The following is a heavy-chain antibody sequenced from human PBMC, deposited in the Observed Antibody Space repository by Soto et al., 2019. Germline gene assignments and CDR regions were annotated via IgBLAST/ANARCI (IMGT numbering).Heavy chain of an antibody. V-gene: IGHV3-23*01. CDR2: ITGDGLTT. CDR1: GFTFSSYA. Sequence: PGGSLRLSCAASGFTFSSYAMSWVRQAPGKGLDWVSTITGDGLTTYDAYSVKGRFTISRDNSKSTLYLQLNSLRVDDTAVYYCAKDPLQLVSGLFDPWGQGTLVTVS. J-gene: IGHJ5*02. CDR3: AKDPLQLVSGLFDP. D-gene: IGHD3-10*01.